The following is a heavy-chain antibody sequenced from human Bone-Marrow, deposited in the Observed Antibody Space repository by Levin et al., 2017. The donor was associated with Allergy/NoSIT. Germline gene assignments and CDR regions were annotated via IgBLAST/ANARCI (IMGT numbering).Heavy chain of an antibody. V-gene: IGHV3-11*01. J-gene: IGHJ5*02. Sequence: PGGSLRLSCEASGFNFSDSYMSWIRQAPGKGLEWLTYISVSGNTTYYADSVKGRFTISRDNARNSLFLQMNGLTADDSAMYYCARIKSFDLWGQGILVTVSS. CDR3: ARIKSFDL. CDR2: ISVSGNTT. CDR1: GFNFSDSY.